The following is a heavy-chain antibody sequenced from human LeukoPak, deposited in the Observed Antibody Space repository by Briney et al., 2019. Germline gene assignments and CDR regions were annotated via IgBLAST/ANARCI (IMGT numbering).Heavy chain of an antibody. CDR3: ATQYNSGTLAYGY. V-gene: IGHV4-59*08. CDR1: GASISSDY. Sequence: SETLSLTCTVSGASISSDYWTWIRQAPGKGLELICYINYSVATHYNPSLRSRVTISIDTYKNHFSLQLRSVTAADTAVYYCATQYNSGTLAYGYWGQGTLFTVSS. CDR2: INYSVAT. D-gene: IGHD3-10*01. J-gene: IGHJ4*02.